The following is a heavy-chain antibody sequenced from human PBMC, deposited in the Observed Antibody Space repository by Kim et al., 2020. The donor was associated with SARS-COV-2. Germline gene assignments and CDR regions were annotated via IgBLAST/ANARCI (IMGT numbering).Heavy chain of an antibody. CDR2: ISWNSGSI. V-gene: IGHV3-9*01. CDR1: GFTFDDYA. Sequence: GGSLRLSCAASGFTFDDYAMHWVRQAPGKGLEWVSGISWNSGSIGYADSVKGRFTISRDNAKNSLYLQMNSLRAEDTALYYCAKDTGGWYEVAFDYWGQGTLVTVSS. D-gene: IGHD6-19*01. CDR3: AKDTGGWYEVAFDY. J-gene: IGHJ4*02.